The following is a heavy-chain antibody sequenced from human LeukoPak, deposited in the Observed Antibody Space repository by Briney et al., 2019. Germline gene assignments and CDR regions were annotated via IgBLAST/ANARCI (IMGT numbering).Heavy chain of an antibody. CDR3: TRDSQTAGSSWCGSRGWFDP. CDR1: GFTFGDYA. J-gene: IGHJ5*02. CDR2: IRSKAYGGTT. V-gene: IGHV3-49*03. D-gene: IGHD6-13*01. Sequence: GGSLRLSCTASGFTFGDYAMSWFRQAPGKGLEWVGFIRSKAYGGTTEYAASVKGRFTISRDDSKSIAYLQMNSLKTEDTAVYYCTRDSQTAGSSWCGSRGWFDPWGQGTLVTVSS.